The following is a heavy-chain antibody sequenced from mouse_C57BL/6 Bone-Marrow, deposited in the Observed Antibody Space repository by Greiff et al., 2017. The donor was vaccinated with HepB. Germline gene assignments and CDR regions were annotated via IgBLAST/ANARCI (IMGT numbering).Heavy chain of an antibody. D-gene: IGHD1-1*01. V-gene: IGHV1-82*01. CDR1: GYAFSSSW. CDR3: ASTEGDYYGSSPHY. CDR2: IYPGDGDT. J-gene: IGHJ2*01. Sequence: VQGVESGPELVKPGASVKISCKASGYAFSSSWMNWVKQRPGKGLEWIGRIYPGDGDTNYNGKFKGKATLTADKSSSTAYMQLSSLTSEDSAVYFCASTEGDYYGSSPHYWGQGTTLTVSS.